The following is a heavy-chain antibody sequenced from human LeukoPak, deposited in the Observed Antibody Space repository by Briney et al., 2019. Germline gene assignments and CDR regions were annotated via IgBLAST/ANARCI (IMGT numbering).Heavy chain of an antibody. CDR1: GFTFSSYS. J-gene: IGHJ4*02. CDR3: ARDYYDGIGYYYEDY. V-gene: IGHV3-21*04. CDR2: ISSSSSYI. Sequence: PGGSLRLSCAASGFTFSSYSMDWVRQAPGKGLEWVSSISSSSSYIYYADSVKGRFTISRDNAKNTLSLQMNSLRAEDTAVYYCARDYYDGIGYYYEDYWGQGTLVTVSS. D-gene: IGHD3-22*01.